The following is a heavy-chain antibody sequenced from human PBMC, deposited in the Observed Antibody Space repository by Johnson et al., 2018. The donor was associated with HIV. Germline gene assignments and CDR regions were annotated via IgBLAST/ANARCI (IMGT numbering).Heavy chain of an antibody. Sequence: VQVLESGGGVVQPGRSLRLSCAASGFTFSSYAMHWVRQAPGKGLEWVAVISYDGSNKYYADSVKGRFTISRDNSKNSLYLQMNSLRAEDTAVYYCARDRGYCTNGVCYYDAFDIWGQGTMVTVS. CDR2: ISYDGSNK. CDR3: ARDRGYCTNGVCYYDAFDI. D-gene: IGHD2-8*01. CDR1: GFTFSSYA. J-gene: IGHJ3*02. V-gene: IGHV3-30-3*01.